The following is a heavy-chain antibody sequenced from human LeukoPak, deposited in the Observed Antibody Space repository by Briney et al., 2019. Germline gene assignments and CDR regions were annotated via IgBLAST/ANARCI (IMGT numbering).Heavy chain of an antibody. J-gene: IGHJ4*02. CDR2: INHSGST. CDR1: GGSFSGYY. D-gene: IGHD3-10*01. CDR3: ARGPFGDYVDY. Sequence: SETLSLTCAVYGGSFSGYYWSWIRQPPGKGLEWIGEINHSGSTNYNPSLRSRVTISVDTSKNQFSLKLSSVTAADTAVYYCARGPFGDYVDYWGQGTLVTVSS. V-gene: IGHV4-34*01.